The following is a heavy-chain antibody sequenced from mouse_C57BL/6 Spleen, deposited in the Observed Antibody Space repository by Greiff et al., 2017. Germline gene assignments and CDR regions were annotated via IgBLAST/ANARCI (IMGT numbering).Heavy chain of an antibody. CDR3: TRDYGSRPSLFDY. D-gene: IGHD1-1*01. V-gene: IGHV5-9-1*02. Sequence: EVKLVESGEGLVKPGGSLKLSCAASGFTFSSYAMSWVRQTPEKRLEWVAYISSGVDYIYYADNVKGRFTISRDNARNTLYQQMSSLKSEDTAMYYCTRDYGSRPSLFDYWGQGTTLTVSS. CDR1: GFTFSSYA. CDR2: ISSGVDYI. J-gene: IGHJ2*01.